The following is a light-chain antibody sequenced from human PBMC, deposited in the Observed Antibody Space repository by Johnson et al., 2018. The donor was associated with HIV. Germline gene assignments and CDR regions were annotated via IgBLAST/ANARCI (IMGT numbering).Light chain of an antibody. V-gene: IGLV1-51*02. J-gene: IGLJ1*01. CDR1: SSNIGNNY. CDR2: END. Sequence: QSVLTQPPSVSAAPGQKVAISCSGSSSNIGNNYVSWYQQLPGTAPKLIIYENDKRPSGIPDRFSGSKSGMSATLAITGLQTGDEADYYCGTWDTSLNAFVLGTGTSVIVL. CDR3: GTWDTSLNAFV.